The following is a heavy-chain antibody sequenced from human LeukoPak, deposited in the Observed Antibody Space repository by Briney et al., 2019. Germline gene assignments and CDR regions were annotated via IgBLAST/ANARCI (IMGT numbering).Heavy chain of an antibody. CDR3: AKGHLAAAGNDAFDI. J-gene: IGHJ3*02. CDR2: ISWNSGSI. D-gene: IGHD6-13*01. Sequence: GGSLRLSCAASGFTFDDYAMHWVRQAPGKGLEWVSGISWNSGSIGYADSVKGRFTISRDNAKNSLYLQMNSLRAEDTALYYCAKGHLAAAGNDAFDIWGQGTMVTVSS. V-gene: IGHV3-9*01. CDR1: GFTFDDYA.